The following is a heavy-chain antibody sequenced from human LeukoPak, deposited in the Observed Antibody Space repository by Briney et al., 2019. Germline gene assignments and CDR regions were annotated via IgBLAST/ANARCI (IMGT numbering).Heavy chain of an antibody. CDR3: ARGYSYVDY. J-gene: IGHJ4*02. CDR2: IYSGGNT. V-gene: IGHV3-66*01. CDR1: GFTVSNDY. Sequence: GGSLRLSCAVSGFTVSNDYMSWVRQAPGKGLEWVSVIYSGGNTYYADSVKGRFTISRDNSKNTVYLQMNSLRAEDTAVYYCARGYSYVDYWGQGTLVTVSS. D-gene: IGHD5-18*01.